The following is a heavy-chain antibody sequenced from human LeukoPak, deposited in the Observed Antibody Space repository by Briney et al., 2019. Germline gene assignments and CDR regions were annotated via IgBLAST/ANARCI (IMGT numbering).Heavy chain of an antibody. CDR2: INPTGGST. Sequence: ASVKVSCKASGYTFTSYYMHWVRHAPAQGLEWMGIINPTGGSTSYAQKFQGRVTMTRDTSTSTVYMELSSLRSEDTAVYYCARAGTPEYSSSLIGWYYYYYMDVWGKGTTVTVSS. D-gene: IGHD6-6*01. CDR3: ARAGTPEYSSSLIGWYYYYYMDV. V-gene: IGHV1-46*01. CDR1: GYTFTSYY. J-gene: IGHJ6*03.